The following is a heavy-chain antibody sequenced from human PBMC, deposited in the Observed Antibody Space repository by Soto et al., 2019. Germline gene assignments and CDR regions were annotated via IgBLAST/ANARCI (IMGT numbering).Heavy chain of an antibody. D-gene: IGHD3-22*01. V-gene: IGHV4-61*01. CDR2: IYYSGST. J-gene: IGHJ4*02. CDR3: ARDLREYGSHYDSSGYSFDY. CDR1: GGSVSSGSYY. Sequence: TSETLSLTCTVSGGSVSSGSYYWSWIRQPPGKGLEWIGYIYYSGSTNYNPSLKSRVTISVDTSKNQFSLKLSSVTAADTAVYYCARDLREYGSHYDSSGYSFDYWGQGTLVTVSS.